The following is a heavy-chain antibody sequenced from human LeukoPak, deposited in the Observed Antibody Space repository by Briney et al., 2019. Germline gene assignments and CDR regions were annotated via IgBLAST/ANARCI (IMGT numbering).Heavy chain of an antibody. J-gene: IGHJ3*02. CDR3: AREIVGATTHDAFDI. D-gene: IGHD1-26*01. V-gene: IGHV4-59*12. CDR1: GGSISSYY. Sequence: PSETLSLTCTVSGGSISSYYWSWIRQPPGKGLEWIGYIYDSGSTNYNPSLKSRVTISVDTSKSQFSLKLSSVTAADTAVYYCAREIVGATTHDAFDIWGQGTMVTVSS. CDR2: IYDSGST.